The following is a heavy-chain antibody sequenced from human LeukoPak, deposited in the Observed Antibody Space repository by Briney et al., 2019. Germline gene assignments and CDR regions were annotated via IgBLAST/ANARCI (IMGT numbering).Heavy chain of an antibody. CDR2: MSYSGST. Sequence: PSETLSLTCSVSGGSISSYYCTWLRQTPGKGLEWIGYMSYSGSTNYNPSLKSRVTISVDTSKNQFSLKLSSVTAADTAVYYCARETYCSSITCYNVVDAFDIWGQGTMVTVSS. V-gene: IGHV4-59*01. D-gene: IGHD2-2*02. CDR3: ARETYCSSITCYNVVDAFDI. CDR1: GGSISSYY. J-gene: IGHJ3*02.